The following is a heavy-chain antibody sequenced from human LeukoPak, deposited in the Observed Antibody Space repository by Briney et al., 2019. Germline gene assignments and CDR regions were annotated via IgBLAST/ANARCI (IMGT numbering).Heavy chain of an antibody. J-gene: IGHJ4*02. D-gene: IGHD5-24*01. CDR2: I. V-gene: IGHV3-69-1*02. Sequence: SGGSLRLSCAASGFTFSNYDTHWVRQAPGKGLEWVSAIKGRFTISRDDAENSLYLQMNSLRAVDTAVYFCARGEEKATITALDSWGQGTLVTVSS. CDR1: GFTFSNYD. CDR3: ARGEEKATITALDS.